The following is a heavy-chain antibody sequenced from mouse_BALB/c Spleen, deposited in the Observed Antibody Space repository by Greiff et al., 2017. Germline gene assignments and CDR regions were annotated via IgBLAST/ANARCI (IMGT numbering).Heavy chain of an antibody. J-gene: IGHJ4*01. CDR1: GFSLTSYD. CDR3: VRYDYDGYYYAMDY. CDR2: IWTGGGT. D-gene: IGHD2-4*01. Sequence: QVQLKESGPGLVAPSQSLSITCTVSGFSLTSYDISWIRQPPGKGLEWLGVIWTGGGTNYNSAFMSRLSISKDNSKSQVFLKMNSLQTDDTAIYYCVRYDYDGYYYAMDYWGQGTSVTVSS. V-gene: IGHV2-9-2*01.